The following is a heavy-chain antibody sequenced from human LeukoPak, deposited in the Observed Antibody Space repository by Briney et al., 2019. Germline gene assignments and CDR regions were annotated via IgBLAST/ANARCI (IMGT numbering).Heavy chain of an antibody. CDR2: IYSGGST. CDR3: ARVGYYYGSGYFDY. D-gene: IGHD3-10*01. CDR1: GFTFSSNY. J-gene: IGHJ4*02. V-gene: IGHV3-53*01. Sequence: GGSLRLSCAASGFTFSSNYMSWVRQAPGKGLEWVAVIYSGGSTYYHDSVTGRFTIARDNSKNTLYLQMNSLRAEDTAVYYCARVGYYYGSGYFDYWGQGTLVTVSS.